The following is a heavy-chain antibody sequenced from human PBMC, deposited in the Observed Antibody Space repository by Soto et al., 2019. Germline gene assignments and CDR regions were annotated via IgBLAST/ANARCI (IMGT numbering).Heavy chain of an antibody. D-gene: IGHD5-18*01. J-gene: IGHJ4*02. Sequence: PSETLSLTCTVSGGSISSSSYYWGWIRQPPGKGLEWIGSIYYSGSTYYNPSLESRVTISVDTSKNQFSLKLSSVTAADTAVYYCARGRGYSYGIFDYWGQGTLVTVSS. CDR1: GGSISSSSYY. CDR3: ARGRGYSYGIFDY. CDR2: IYYSGST. V-gene: IGHV4-39*01.